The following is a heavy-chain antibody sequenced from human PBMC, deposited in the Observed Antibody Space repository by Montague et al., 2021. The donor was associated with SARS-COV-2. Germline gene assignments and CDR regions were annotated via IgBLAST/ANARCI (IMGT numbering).Heavy chain of an antibody. V-gene: IGHV3-9*01. CDR3: ATAGTSRTPLGFFAC. CDR2: ISCTCGFI. J-gene: IGHJ4*02. CDR1: GFTFDDYI. Sequence: SLRLSCAASGFTFDDYIVHWFRQSPGKGLEWASSISCTCGFICYADSVKGRFTISRDNAKNSLYLQMDNLGVEDTALYCCATAGTSRTPLGFFACWGQGTLVTVSS. D-gene: IGHD4-23*01.